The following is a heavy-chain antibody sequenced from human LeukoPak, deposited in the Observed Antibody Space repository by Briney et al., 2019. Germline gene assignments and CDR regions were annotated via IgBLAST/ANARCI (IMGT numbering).Heavy chain of an antibody. Sequence: ASVKVSCKASGYTFTGYYMHWVRQAPGQGLEWMGWINPNSGGTNYAQKFQGRVTMTRGTSISTAYMELSRLRSDDTAVYYCAREYCSSTSCYGFDYWGQGTLVTVSS. CDR1: GYTFTGYY. D-gene: IGHD2-2*01. CDR2: INPNSGGT. CDR3: AREYCSSTSCYGFDY. J-gene: IGHJ4*02. V-gene: IGHV1-2*02.